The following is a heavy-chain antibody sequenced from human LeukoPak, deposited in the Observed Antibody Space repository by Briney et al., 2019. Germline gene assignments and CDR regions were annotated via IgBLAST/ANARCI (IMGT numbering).Heavy chain of an antibody. CDR3: AKDGVHYYDSSGYFDY. V-gene: IGHV3-23*01. Sequence: GGPLRVSCAAPGFIFINYAMTCVRQAPGKGLDWHSTISGSGDNTYYADSVKGRFTISRDNSKNALFLQMNSLRAEDTAVYYCAKDGVHYYDSSGYFDYWGQGTLVTVS. D-gene: IGHD3-22*01. CDR2: ISGSGDNT. J-gene: IGHJ4*02. CDR1: GFIFINYA.